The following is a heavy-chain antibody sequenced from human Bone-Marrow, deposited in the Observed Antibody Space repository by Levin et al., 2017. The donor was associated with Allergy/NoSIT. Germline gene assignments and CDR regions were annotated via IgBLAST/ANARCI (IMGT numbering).Heavy chain of an antibody. Sequence: PGESLKISCAASGFTFNSYDMHWVRHVTGKGLEWVSSLGSAGGTYYPDSVRGRFTISRDNAKNSLYLQMNSLRAGDTAVYYCVRSDEGGMDVWGQGTTVTVSS. V-gene: IGHV3-13*01. CDR1: GFTFNSYD. CDR2: LGSAGGT. J-gene: IGHJ6*02. CDR3: VRSDEGGMDV.